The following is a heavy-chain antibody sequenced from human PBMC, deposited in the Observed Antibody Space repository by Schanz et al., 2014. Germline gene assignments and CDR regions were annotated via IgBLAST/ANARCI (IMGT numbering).Heavy chain of an antibody. CDR1: GYAFTTYG. CDR3: ARDLTVDTGYVVHYYYYGMDV. CDR2: ISTFRNEDT. J-gene: IGHJ6*02. D-gene: IGHD5-12*01. Sequence: QVQLVQSGAEVKKPGASVRVSCKVSGYAFTTYGISWVRQAPGQGPEFMGWISTFRNEDTNSAQRFQGRLTMTTDTSTSTAYMELSGLRSEDTAVYFCARDLTVDTGYVVHYYYYGMDVWGQGTTVTVSS. V-gene: IGHV1-18*01.